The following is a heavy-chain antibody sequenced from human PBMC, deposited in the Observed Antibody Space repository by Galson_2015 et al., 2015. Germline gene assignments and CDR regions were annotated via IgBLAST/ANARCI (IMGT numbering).Heavy chain of an antibody. CDR3: AREISFYCSGGSCYEVSGAFDV. CDR1: GYTFTSYA. V-gene: IGHV1-3*01. CDR2: INAGNGNT. J-gene: IGHJ3*01. D-gene: IGHD2-15*01. Sequence: SVKVSCKASGYTFTSYAMHWVRQAPGQRLEWMGWINAGNGNTKYSQKFQGRVTITRDTSASTAYMELSSLRSEDTAVYYCAREISFYCSGGSCYEVSGAFDVWGQGTMVTVSS.